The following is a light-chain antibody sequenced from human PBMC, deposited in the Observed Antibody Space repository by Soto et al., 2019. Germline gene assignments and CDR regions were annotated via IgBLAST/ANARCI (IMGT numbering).Light chain of an antibody. Sequence: QSVLTQPASVSGSPGQSITISCTGTSSDVGSYNLVSWYQQHPGKAPKLMIYEGSKRPSGISNRFSGSKSGNTASLTISGLQAEDEADYYCCSYAGSSTFVVFGGGTQPTVL. CDR2: EGS. CDR1: SSDVGSYNL. J-gene: IGLJ2*01. CDR3: CSYAGSSTFVV. V-gene: IGLV2-23*03.